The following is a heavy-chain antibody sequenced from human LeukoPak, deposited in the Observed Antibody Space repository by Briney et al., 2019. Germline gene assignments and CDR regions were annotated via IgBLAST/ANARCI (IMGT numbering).Heavy chain of an antibody. D-gene: IGHD7-27*01. J-gene: IGHJ6*02. Sequence: GGSLRLSCAASGFTFDDYGMSWVRQAPGKGLEWVSGINWNGGSTGYADSVKGRFTISRDNAKNSLYLQINSLRAEDTALYHCARHNATGYYYGMDVWGQGTTVTVSS. CDR3: ARHNATGYYYGMDV. CDR2: INWNGGST. CDR1: GFTFDDYG. V-gene: IGHV3-20*01.